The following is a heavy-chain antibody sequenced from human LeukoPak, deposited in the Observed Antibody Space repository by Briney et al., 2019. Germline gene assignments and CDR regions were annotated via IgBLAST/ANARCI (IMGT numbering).Heavy chain of an antibody. CDR1: GGTFSSYA. D-gene: IGHD1-26*01. J-gene: IGHJ3*02. Sequence: ASVKVCCKASGGTFSSYAISWVRQAPGQGLAWMGGIIPIFGTANYAQKFQGRVTITADESTSTAYMEPSSLRSEDTAVYYCARGEGLGAFDIWGQGTMVTVSS. CDR3: ARGEGLGAFDI. V-gene: IGHV1-69*13. CDR2: IIPIFGTA.